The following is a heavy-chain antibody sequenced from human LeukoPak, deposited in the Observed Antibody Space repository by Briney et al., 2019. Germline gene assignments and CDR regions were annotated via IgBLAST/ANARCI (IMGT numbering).Heavy chain of an antibody. Sequence: SSETLSLTCAVYGGSFSGYYWSWIRQPPGKGLEWIGEINHSGSTNYNPSLKSRVTISVDTSKNQFSLKLSSVTAADTAVYYCAGARYYDFWSGYSTDYWGQGTLVTVSS. CDR3: AGARYYDFWSGYSTDY. J-gene: IGHJ4*02. V-gene: IGHV4-34*01. D-gene: IGHD3-3*01. CDR2: INHSGST. CDR1: GGSFSGYY.